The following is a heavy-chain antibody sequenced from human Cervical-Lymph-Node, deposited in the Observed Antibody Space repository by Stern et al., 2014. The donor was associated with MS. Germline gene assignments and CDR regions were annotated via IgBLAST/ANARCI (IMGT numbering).Heavy chain of an antibody. D-gene: IGHD2-15*01. CDR3: ARDSDILFAMDV. Sequence: DQLVESGAEVKKPGSSGKVSCKASGGTFNNYAFSWVRQAPGQGLEWMGGIIPIFGTANYAQNFQGRVTITADEFTSTAYMDLSSLRSDDTAIYYCARDSDILFAMDVWGQGTTVTVSS. CDR1: GGTFNNYA. CDR2: IIPIFGTA. J-gene: IGHJ6*02. V-gene: IGHV1-69*01.